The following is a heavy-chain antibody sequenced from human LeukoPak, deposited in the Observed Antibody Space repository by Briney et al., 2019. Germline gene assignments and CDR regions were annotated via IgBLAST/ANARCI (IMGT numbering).Heavy chain of an antibody. J-gene: IGHJ4*02. Sequence: PGGSLRLSCAASGFTFSSYARSWVRQAPGKGLEWVSAISGSGGSTYYADSVKGRFTISRDNSKNTLYLQMNSLRAEDTAVYYCAKVTGLLWFGELVDYWGQGTLVTVSS. V-gene: IGHV3-23*01. D-gene: IGHD3-10*01. CDR2: ISGSGGST. CDR3: AKVTGLLWFGELVDY. CDR1: GFTFSSYA.